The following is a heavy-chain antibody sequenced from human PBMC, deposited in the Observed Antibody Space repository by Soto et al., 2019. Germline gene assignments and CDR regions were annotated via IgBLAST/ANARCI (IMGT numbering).Heavy chain of an antibody. CDR2: ISSSSSTI. V-gene: IGHV3-48*02. D-gene: IGHD6-6*01. CDR3: ARGGAARPDY. J-gene: IGHJ4*02. CDR1: GFTFSSYG. Sequence: EVQLVVSGGGLVQPGGSLRISCAASGFTFSSYGMNWVRQAPGKGLEWVSYISSSSSTISYADSVKGRFTISRDNARNSLYLQMNSLRDEDTAVYYCARGGAARPDYWGQGTLVTVSS.